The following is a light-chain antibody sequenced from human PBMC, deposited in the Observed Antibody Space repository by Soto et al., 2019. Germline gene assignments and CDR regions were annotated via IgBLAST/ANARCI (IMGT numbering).Light chain of an antibody. CDR3: QQYGSSPQP. CDR1: QSLSSGY. CDR2: GSS. Sequence: EIVLTQSPGTLSLSPGERATLSCRASQSLSSGYLAWYQQEPGQAPRLLISGSSNRGPGIPERFSGSGSGTEFTLTLSRLEPEDFAVFYCQQYGSSPQPFGQGTKVVI. J-gene: IGKJ1*01. V-gene: IGKV3-20*01.